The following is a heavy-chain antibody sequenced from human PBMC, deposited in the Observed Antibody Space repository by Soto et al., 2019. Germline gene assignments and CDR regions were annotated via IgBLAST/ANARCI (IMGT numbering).Heavy chain of an antibody. CDR2: IWYDGSNK. D-gene: IGHD6-19*01. CDR3: ARDREGQWLPLQYYFDY. Sequence: GGSLRLSCAASGFTFSSYGMHWVRQAPGKGLEWVAVIWYDGSNKYYADSVKGRFTISRDNSKNTLYLQMNSLRAEDTAVYYCARDREGQWLPLQYYFDYWGQGTLVTVSS. J-gene: IGHJ4*02. V-gene: IGHV3-33*01. CDR1: GFTFSSYG.